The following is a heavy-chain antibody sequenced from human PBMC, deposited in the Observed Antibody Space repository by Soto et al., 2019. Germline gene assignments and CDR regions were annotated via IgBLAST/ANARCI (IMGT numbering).Heavy chain of an antibody. V-gene: IGHV1-46*01. D-gene: IGHD3-22*01. CDR1: GYTFTSYY. CDR2: INPSGGST. J-gene: IGHJ4*02. CDR3: ARERPSYYDSSGFDY. Sequence: QVQLVQSGAEVKKPGASVKVSCKASGYTFTSYYMHWVRQAPGQGLEWMGIINPSGGSTSYAQKFQGRVTMTRDTSTSTVYMELSSLRSEYTAVYYCARERPSYYDSSGFDYWGQGTLVTVSS.